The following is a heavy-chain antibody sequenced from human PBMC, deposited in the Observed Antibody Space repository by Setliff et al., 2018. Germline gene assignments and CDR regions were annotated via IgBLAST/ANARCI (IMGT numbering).Heavy chain of an antibody. D-gene: IGHD1-26*01. CDR1: GGSISSYY. Sequence: PSETLSLTCTVSGGSISSYYWIWIRQPPGKGLEWIGYIYSSGRTNYNPSLKSRVTLSVGTSNNQFSLKVSSVTAADTAVYYCARAPPNRYSGSYEYFYMDVWGKGTTVTVSS. V-gene: IGHV4-4*08. CDR3: ARAPPNRYSGSYEYFYMDV. CDR2: IYSSGRT. J-gene: IGHJ6*03.